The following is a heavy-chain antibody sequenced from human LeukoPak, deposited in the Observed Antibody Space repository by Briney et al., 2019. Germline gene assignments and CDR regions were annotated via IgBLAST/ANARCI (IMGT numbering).Heavy chain of an antibody. CDR2: ISYDGSNT. CDR1: GLTFNTYT. Sequence: GRSLRLSCAAAGLTFNTYTMHWVRQAPGKGLEWVAVISYDGSNTYYADSVKGRFTISRDNSKNTLYLQMNSLRAEDTAVYYCAIGLESYGNDAFDIWGQGTMVTVSS. J-gene: IGHJ3*02. D-gene: IGHD5-18*01. CDR3: AIGLESYGNDAFDI. V-gene: IGHV3-30-3*01.